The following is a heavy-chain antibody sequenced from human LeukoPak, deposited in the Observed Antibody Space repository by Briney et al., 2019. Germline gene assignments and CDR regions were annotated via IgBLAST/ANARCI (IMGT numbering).Heavy chain of an antibody. V-gene: IGHV4-39*01. Sequence: PSETLSLTCTVSGGSISSSSYYWGWIRQPPGKWLEWIGSIYYSGSTYYNPSLKSRVTISVDTSKNQFSLKLSSVTAADTAAYYCARHYYYDSSGFFDYWGQGTLVTVSS. CDR2: IYYSGST. CDR1: GGSISSSSYY. J-gene: IGHJ4*02. D-gene: IGHD3-22*01. CDR3: ARHYYYDSSGFFDY.